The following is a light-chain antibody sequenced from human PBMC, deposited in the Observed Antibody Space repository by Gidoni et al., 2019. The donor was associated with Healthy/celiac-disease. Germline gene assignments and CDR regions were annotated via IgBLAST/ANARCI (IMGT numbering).Light chain of an antibody. Sequence: DIQMTQSPSSLAASVGDRVPITCRASQSISSYLNWYQQKQGKAPKLLIYAASSLQSGVPSRCSGSGSGTDFTLTISSLQPEDFATYYCQQSYSTPMYTFGQXTKLEIK. J-gene: IGKJ2*01. V-gene: IGKV1-39*01. CDR3: QQSYSTPMYT. CDR2: AAS. CDR1: QSISSY.